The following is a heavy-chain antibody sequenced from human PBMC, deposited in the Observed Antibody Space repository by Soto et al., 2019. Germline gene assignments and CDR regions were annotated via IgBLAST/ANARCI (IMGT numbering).Heavy chain of an antibody. V-gene: IGHV4-59*01. CDR2: IYYSGST. J-gene: IGHJ4*02. CDR1: GGSISTYY. CDR3: ARGAGNWNDVYHY. Sequence: SSETLSLTCTVSGGSISTYYWSWIRQPPGKGLEWIGYIYYSGSTNYNPSLKSRVTISVDTSKNQFSLKLSSVTAADTAVYYCARGAGNWNDVYHYWGQGTLVTVSS. D-gene: IGHD1-20*01.